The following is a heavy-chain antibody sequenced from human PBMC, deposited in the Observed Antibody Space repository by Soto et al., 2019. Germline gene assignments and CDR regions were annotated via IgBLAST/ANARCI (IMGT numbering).Heavy chain of an antibody. V-gene: IGHV4-31*03. Sequence: SETLSLTCTVSGGSISSGGYYWSWIRQHPGKGLEWIGYIYYSGSTYYNPSLKSRVTISVDTSKNQFSLKLSSVTAADTAVYYCARVEAVRGVAKYYYGMDFWGQGTTVTVSS. J-gene: IGHJ6*02. CDR1: GGSISSGGYY. CDR3: ARVEAVRGVAKYYYGMDF. CDR2: IYYSGST. D-gene: IGHD3-10*01.